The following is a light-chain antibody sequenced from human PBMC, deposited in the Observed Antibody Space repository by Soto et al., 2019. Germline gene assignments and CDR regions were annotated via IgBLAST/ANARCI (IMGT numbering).Light chain of an antibody. Sequence: QSVLPQPASLSGSPGQSITISCTGTSSDVGSYNLVSWYQQHPGKAPKLMIYEVSKRPSGVSNRFSGSKSGNTASLTISGLQAEDEADYYCCSYAGSSTFLYVFGTGTKVTVL. V-gene: IGLV2-23*02. J-gene: IGLJ1*01. CDR3: CSYAGSSTFLYV. CDR2: EVS. CDR1: SSDVGSYNL.